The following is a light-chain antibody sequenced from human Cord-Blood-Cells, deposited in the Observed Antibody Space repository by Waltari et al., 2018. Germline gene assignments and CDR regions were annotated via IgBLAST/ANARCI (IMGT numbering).Light chain of an antibody. Sequence: QSALTQPASASGSPGQSIPIPCTGTSSDVGGYNYVSWYQQHPGKAPKLMIYDVSNRPSGVSNRFSGSKSGNTASLTISGLQAEDEADYYCSSYTSSSTVVFGGGTKLTVL. J-gene: IGLJ2*01. CDR3: SSYTSSSTVV. CDR2: DVS. V-gene: IGLV2-14*01. CDR1: SSDVGGYNY.